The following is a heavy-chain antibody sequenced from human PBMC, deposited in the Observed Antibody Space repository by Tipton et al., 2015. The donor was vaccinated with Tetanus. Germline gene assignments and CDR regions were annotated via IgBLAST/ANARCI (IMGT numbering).Heavy chain of an antibody. CDR1: GGTFSSYA. CDR2: IIPIFGTA. D-gene: IGHD2-21*02. J-gene: IGHJ3*02. CDR3: ASLVVTAHAFDI. Sequence: QSGAEVKKPGSSVKVSCKASGGTFSSYAISWVRQAPGQGLEWMGGIIPIFGTANYAQKFQGRVAITADESTSTAYMELSSLRSEDTAVYYCASLVVTAHAFDIWGQGTMVTVSS. V-gene: IGHV1-69*01.